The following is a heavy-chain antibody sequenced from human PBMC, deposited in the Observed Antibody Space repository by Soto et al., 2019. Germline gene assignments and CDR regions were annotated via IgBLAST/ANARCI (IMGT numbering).Heavy chain of an antibody. CDR2: INPKTGGT. CDR1: GYTFTDYY. J-gene: IGHJ4*02. CDR3: ARDVVGSDYFDS. D-gene: IGHD1-26*01. Sequence: GASVKVSCKASGYTFTDYYMHWVRQAPGQGLEWMGWINPKTGGTNYVQKFQGRVTMTRDTPITTAYMELSRLRSDDTAVYYCARDVVGSDYFDSWGQGTLVTVAS. V-gene: IGHV1-2*02.